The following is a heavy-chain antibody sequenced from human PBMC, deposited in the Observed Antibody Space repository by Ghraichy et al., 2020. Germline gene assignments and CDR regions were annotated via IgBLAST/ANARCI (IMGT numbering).Heavy chain of an antibody. D-gene: IGHD3-3*01. J-gene: IGHJ4*02. CDR3: ARDAITIFGVVMGFD. CDR1: GFTVSSNY. V-gene: IGHV3-53*01. Sequence: GGSLRLSCAASGFTVSSNYMSWVRQAPGKGLEWVSVIYSGGSTYYADSVKGRFTISRDNSKNTLYLQMNSLRAEDTAVYYCARDAITIFGVVMGFDWGQGTLVTVSS. CDR2: IYSGGST.